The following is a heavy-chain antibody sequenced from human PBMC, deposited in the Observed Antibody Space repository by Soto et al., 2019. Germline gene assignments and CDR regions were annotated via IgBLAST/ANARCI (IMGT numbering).Heavy chain of an antibody. CDR1: GYTFTYYA. D-gene: IGHD5-12*01. CDR2: ISTGNGNT. CDR3: ARENIVSRMGASDI. J-gene: IGHJ3*02. V-gene: IGHV1-3*04. Sequence: QAQLVQSGAEVKKPGASVKVSCKASGYTFTYYAIYWVRQAPGQRLEWMGWISTGNGNTKNSQKFQGRVTIKRDTSASTVYIELSSLRSDDTAVYYCARENIVSRMGASDIWGQGTVVTVSS.